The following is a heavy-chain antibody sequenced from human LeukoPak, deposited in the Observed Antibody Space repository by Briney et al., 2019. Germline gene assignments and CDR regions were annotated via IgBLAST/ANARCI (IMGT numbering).Heavy chain of an antibody. D-gene: IGHD3-22*01. CDR1: GFTFSSYT. CDR2: IRSSSSYI. V-gene: IGHV3-21*01. CDR3: ARVAWDYYDTSGYRFDY. Sequence: PGGSLRLSCAASGFTFSSYTMNWVRQAPGKGLEWVSSIRSSSSYIYYADSVKGRFTISRESAKNSLYLQMNSLRAEDTAVYYCARVAWDYYDTSGYRFDYWGQGTLVTVSS. J-gene: IGHJ4*02.